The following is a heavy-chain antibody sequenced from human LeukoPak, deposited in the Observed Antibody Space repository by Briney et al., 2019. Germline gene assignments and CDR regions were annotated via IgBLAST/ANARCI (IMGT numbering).Heavy chain of an antibody. Sequence: ASVKVSCKASGYSFTSYGISWVRQAPGQGLEWMGWISAYNGNTNYAQKLQGRVTMTTDTSTSTAYMELRSLRSEDTAVYYCATSRGCIVGATCNWFDPWGQGTLVTVSS. CDR1: GYSFTSYG. V-gene: IGHV1-18*01. D-gene: IGHD1-26*01. CDR2: ISAYNGNT. CDR3: ATSRGCIVGATCNWFDP. J-gene: IGHJ5*02.